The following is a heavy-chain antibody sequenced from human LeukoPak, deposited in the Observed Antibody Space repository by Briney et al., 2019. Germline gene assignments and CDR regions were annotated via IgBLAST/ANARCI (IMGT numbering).Heavy chain of an antibody. D-gene: IGHD2-15*01. Sequence: SETLSLTCTVSGGSISSSSYDWGWIRQPPGKGLEWIGSIYYSGSTYYNPSLKSRVTISVDTSKNQFSLKLSSVTAADTAVYYCARDRRYCSGGSCRNYFDYWGQGTLVTVSS. V-gene: IGHV4-39*07. J-gene: IGHJ4*02. CDR2: IYYSGST. CDR1: GGSISSSSYD. CDR3: ARDRRYCSGGSCRNYFDY.